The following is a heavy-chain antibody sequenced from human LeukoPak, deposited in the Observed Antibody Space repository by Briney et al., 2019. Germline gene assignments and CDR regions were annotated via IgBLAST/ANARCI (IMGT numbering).Heavy chain of an antibody. CDR1: GFTFTAYA. CDR2: IHDDGIVT. CDR3: ARGRGWVDH. D-gene: IGHD3-16*01. V-gene: IGHV3-7*01. J-gene: IGHJ4*02. Sequence: RTGGSLRLSCAASGFTFTAYAMSWFRQTPEKGLEWVANIHDDGIVTHYVDSVKGRFTISRDNARNSVNLQLNSLRVEDTALYYCARGRGWVDHWGQGTLVTVSS.